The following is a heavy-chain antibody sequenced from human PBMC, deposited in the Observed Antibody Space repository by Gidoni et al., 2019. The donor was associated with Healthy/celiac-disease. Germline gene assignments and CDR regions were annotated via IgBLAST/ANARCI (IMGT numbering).Heavy chain of an antibody. J-gene: IGHJ5*02. D-gene: IGHD6-25*01. CDR3: AREGCSNGWFDP. V-gene: IGHV1-2*04. CDR2: IHPDSGGT. Sequence: QVQLVQPGAEVKKPGASVKVSCKASGYTFTGYYMHWVRQAPGQGLEWMGWIHPDSGGTTYAQKFRGWVPMTRATSISTAYMELRRLRSVDTAVYCCAREGCSNGWFDPWGQGTLVTVSS. CDR1: GYTFTGYY.